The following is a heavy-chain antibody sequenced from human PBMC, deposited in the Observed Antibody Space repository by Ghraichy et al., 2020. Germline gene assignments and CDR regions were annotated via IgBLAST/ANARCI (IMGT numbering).Heavy chain of an antibody. V-gene: IGHV3-48*02. CDR2: LSTTGGTI. Sequence: GGSLRLSCAASGFTFSSYNMNWVRQAPGEGLEWVSFLSTTGGTIYYADSVKGRFTISRDNAKNSLYLQMNSLRDEDTAVYYCARDYGSGKRWFDPWGQGTLVTVSS. CDR1: GFTFSSYN. D-gene: IGHD3-10*01. J-gene: IGHJ5*02. CDR3: ARDYGSGKRWFDP.